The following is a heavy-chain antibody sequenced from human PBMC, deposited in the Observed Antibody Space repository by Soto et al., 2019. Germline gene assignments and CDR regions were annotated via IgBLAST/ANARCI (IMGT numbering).Heavy chain of an antibody. D-gene: IGHD3-9*01. Sequence: AAVKPSSKASGYTFTGYYMHWARQAPGQGLEWMGWINPNSGGTNYAQKFQGRVTMTRDTSISTAYMELSRLRSDDTAVYYCARDYYYIFTGDLDPFDICGQRSIVT. CDR1: GYTFTGYY. CDR2: INPNSGGT. CDR3: ARDYYYIFTGDLDPFDI. V-gene: IGHV1-2*02. J-gene: IGHJ3*02.